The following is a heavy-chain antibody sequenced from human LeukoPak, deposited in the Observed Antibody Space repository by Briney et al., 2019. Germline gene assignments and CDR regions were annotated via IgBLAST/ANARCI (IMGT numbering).Heavy chain of an antibody. D-gene: IGHD3-3*01. V-gene: IGHV3-23*01. CDR2: ISVSGNT. CDR3: AKDFWSGYYSGYFDY. CDR1: GFTLSSYA. J-gene: IGHJ4*02. Sequence: GGSLRLSCAASGFTLSSYAMSWVRQGPGKGLEWVSAISVSGNTYHADSVKGQFTISRDNSKNTLYLQMNSLRAEDTAVYYCAKDFWSGYYSGYFDYWGQGTLVTVSS.